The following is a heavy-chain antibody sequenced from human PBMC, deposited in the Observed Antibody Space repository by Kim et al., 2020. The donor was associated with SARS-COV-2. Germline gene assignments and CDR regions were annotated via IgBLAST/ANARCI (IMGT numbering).Heavy chain of an antibody. D-gene: IGHD3-10*01. J-gene: IGHJ6*02. CDR3: AKKPYSMVRGVMDV. Sequence: ADPGKGRFTISRDNTKNTLYLQMNSLRAEDTAVYYCAKKPYSMVRGVMDVWGQGTTVTVSS. V-gene: IGHV3-23*01.